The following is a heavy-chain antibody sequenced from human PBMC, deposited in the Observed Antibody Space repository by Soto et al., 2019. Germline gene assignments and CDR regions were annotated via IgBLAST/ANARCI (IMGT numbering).Heavy chain of an antibody. CDR3: AQDQFSTTVTTLHY. V-gene: IGHV3-30*18. D-gene: IGHD4-17*01. J-gene: IGHJ4*02. CDR1: GFTFSSFG. CDR2: ISYDGGNK. Sequence: QVQLVESGGGVVQPGRSLRLSCAASGFTFSSFGMHWVRQAPGKGLECVAFISYDGGNKYYADSVKGRFAISRDNSKNTVHLQMNSLRAEDTAVYYCAQDQFSTTVTTLHYWGQGTLVSVSS.